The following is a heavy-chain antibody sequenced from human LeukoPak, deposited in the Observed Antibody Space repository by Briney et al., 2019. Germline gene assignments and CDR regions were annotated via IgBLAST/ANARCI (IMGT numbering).Heavy chain of an antibody. CDR3: ATGHDYLDADY. J-gene: IGHJ4*02. V-gene: IGHV3-53*01. D-gene: IGHD4-11*01. CDR2: IYSGGST. Sequence: GGSLRLSCAASGFTVSSNYTSWVRQAPGKGLEWVSFIYSGGSTYYADSVKGRFTISRDNSKNTLYLQMNSLRAEDTAVYYCATGHDYLDADYWGQGTLVTVSS. CDR1: GFTVSSNY.